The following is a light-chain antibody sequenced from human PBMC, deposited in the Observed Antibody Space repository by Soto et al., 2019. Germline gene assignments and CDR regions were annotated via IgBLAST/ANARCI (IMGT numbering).Light chain of an antibody. CDR2: KTS. V-gene: IGKV1-5*03. Sequence: DIQXTHPRYSLSASVGDRVTTTCRARQSIGSWLEWYQQKPGKAXKXXXYKTSILQNGVQSRFSGSGSGTEFNLTISGLQPEEFAAYNCQQLYNTPFTFGHGTRLDI. CDR3: QQLYNTPFT. J-gene: IGKJ5*01. CDR1: QSIGSW.